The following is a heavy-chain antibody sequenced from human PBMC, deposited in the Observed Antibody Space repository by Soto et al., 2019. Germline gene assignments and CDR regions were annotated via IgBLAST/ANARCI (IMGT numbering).Heavy chain of an antibody. CDR3: ARDFTGIEGEIYYYYVMDV. V-gene: IGHV3-48*02. J-gene: IGHJ6*02. CDR2: ISSSSSTI. Sequence: HPGGSLRLSCAASGFTFSSYSMNWVRQAPGKGLEWVSYISSSSSTIYYADSVKGRFTISRDNAKNSLYLQMNSLRDEDTAVYYCARDFTGIEGEIYYYYVMDVWGQGTTVTVS. CDR1: GFTFSSYS. D-gene: IGHD3-22*01.